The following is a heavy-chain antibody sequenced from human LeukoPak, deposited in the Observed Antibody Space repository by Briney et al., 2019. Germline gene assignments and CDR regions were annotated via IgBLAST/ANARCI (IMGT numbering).Heavy chain of an antibody. CDR2: ISAYNGNT. CDR1: GYTFTSYG. D-gene: IGHD3-10*01. CDR3: ARDNGSGSYYNRRYFDY. Sequence: ASVKVSCKASGYTFTSYGISWVRQAPGQGLEWMGWISAYNGNTNYAQKLQGRVTMTTDTSTSTAYMELRSLRSDDTAVYYCARDNGSGSYYNRRYFDYWGQGTLVTASS. V-gene: IGHV1-18*01. J-gene: IGHJ4*02.